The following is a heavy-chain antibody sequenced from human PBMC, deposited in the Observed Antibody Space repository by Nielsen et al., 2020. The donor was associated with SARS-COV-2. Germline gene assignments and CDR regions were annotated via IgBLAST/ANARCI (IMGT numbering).Heavy chain of an antibody. CDR3: ARGGYGGRIFDY. J-gene: IGHJ4*02. CDR1: GGSISNYY. CDR2: IYYSGST. Sequence: SETLSLTCTVSGGSISNYYWSWIRQPPGKGLEWIGYIYYSGSTNYNPSLKSRVTISVDTSKNQFSLKLSSVTAADTAVYYCARGGYGGRIFDYWGQGTLVTVSS. D-gene: IGHD3-16*01. V-gene: IGHV4-59*01.